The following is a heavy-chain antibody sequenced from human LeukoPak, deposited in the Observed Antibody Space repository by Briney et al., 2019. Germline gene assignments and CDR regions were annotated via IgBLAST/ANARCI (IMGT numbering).Heavy chain of an antibody. CDR3: ARGRDLLN. J-gene: IGHJ4*02. D-gene: IGHD2-21*01. CDR1: GFTFSSNW. Sequence: GGSLRLSCAASGFTFSSNWMSWVRQAPGKGLEWAATIDQDESEKYYVDSVKGRFTISRDNAKNSLYLQMNSLRADDSGVYYCARGRDLLNWGQGTLVTVSS. V-gene: IGHV3-7*01. CDR2: IDQDESEK.